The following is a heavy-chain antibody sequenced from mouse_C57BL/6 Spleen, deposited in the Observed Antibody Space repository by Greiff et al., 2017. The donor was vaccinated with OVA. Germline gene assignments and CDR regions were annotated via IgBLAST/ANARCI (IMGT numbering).Heavy chain of an antibody. V-gene: IGHV5-6*01. D-gene: IGHD2-2*01. CDR2: ISSGGSYT. J-gene: IGHJ3*01. Sequence: EVQRVESGGDLVKPGGSLKLSCAASGFTFSSYGMSWVRQTPDKRLEWVATISSGGSYTYYPDSVKGRFTISRDNAKNTLYLQMSSLKSEDTAMYDCARHGAGYDAFAYWGQGTLVTVSA. CDR3: ARHGAGYDAFAY. CDR1: GFTFSSYG.